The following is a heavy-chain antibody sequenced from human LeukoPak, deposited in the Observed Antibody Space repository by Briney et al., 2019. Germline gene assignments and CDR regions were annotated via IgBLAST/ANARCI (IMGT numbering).Heavy chain of an antibody. D-gene: IGHD4-11*01. Sequence: GRSLRLSCAASGFTFTNYALHWVRQAPGKGLEWVSVIYSGGSTYYADSVKGRFTISRDNSKNTLYLQMNSLRAEDTAVYYCAREETTVTTAYWGQGTLVTVSS. CDR2: IYSGGST. CDR3: AREETTVTTAY. J-gene: IGHJ4*02. CDR1: GFTFTNYA. V-gene: IGHV3-66*01.